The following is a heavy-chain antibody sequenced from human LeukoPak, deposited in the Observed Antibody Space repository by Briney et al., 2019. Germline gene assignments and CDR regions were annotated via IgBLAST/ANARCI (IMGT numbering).Heavy chain of an antibody. V-gene: IGHV4-38-2*02. CDR2: VYHSGRT. CDR3: AREALEGTYYYYYMDV. D-gene: IGHD1-1*01. J-gene: IGHJ6*03. CDR1: DYSITTGYY. Sequence: NPSETLSLTCTVSDYSITTGYYWGWIRQPPGKGLEWIGSVYHSGRTQYSPSLKSRVTISVDTSKNQFSLKLSSVTAADTAVYYCAREALEGTYYYYYMDVWGTGTTVTVSS.